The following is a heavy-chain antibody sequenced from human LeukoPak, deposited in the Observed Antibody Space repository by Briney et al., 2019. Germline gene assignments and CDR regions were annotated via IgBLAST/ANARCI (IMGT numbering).Heavy chain of an antibody. Sequence: ASVKVSCKASGDTFTSYAISWVRQAPGQGLERMGWISAYNGNTNYAQKLQGRVTMTTDTSTSTAYMELRSLRSDDTAVYYCARWGPLSSSGDYWGQGALVTVSS. CDR1: GDTFTSYA. J-gene: IGHJ4*02. V-gene: IGHV1-18*04. D-gene: IGHD6-19*01. CDR3: ARWGPLSSSGDY. CDR2: ISAYNGNT.